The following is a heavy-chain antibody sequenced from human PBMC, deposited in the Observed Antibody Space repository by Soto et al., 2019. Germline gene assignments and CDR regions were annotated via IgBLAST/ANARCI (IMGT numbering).Heavy chain of an antibody. D-gene: IGHD2-2*03. CDR1: GFTFSSYG. V-gene: IGHV3-30*18. J-gene: IGHJ6*02. Sequence: GGSLRLSCAASGFTFSSYGMHWVSQAPGKGREWEAVISYDGSNKYYADSVKGRFTISIDNSKNTLYLQMNSLRAEDTSVYYCANGCGNSSSASCYGYYFGMDVWGQGTTVTVSS. CDR2: ISYDGSNK. CDR3: ANGCGNSSSASCYGYYFGMDV.